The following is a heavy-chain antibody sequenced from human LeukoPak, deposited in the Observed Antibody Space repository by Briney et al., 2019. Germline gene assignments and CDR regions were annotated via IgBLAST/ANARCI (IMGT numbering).Heavy chain of an antibody. Sequence: PGGSLRLSCAASGFTFSSYGMRWVRQAPGKGLEWVSAISGSGGSTYYADSVKGRFTISRDNSENTLYLQMNSLRAEDTAVYYCALYRGNSYVFDYWGQGTLVTVSS. J-gene: IGHJ4*02. CDR3: ALYRGNSYVFDY. D-gene: IGHD4-23*01. CDR2: ISGSGGST. V-gene: IGHV3-23*01. CDR1: GFTFSSYG.